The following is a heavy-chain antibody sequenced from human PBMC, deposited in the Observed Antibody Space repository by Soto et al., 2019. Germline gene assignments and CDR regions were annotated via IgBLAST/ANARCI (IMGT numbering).Heavy chain of an antibody. Sequence: PGGSLRLSCAASGFTFSTYSMNWVRQAPGKGLEWVSSISSSGTYIHYADSLKGRFTISRDNAKNSLYLQMISLRAEDTAVYYCARDPSDCNSTSCWGYYALDVWGQGTTVTVSS. CDR1: GFTFSTYS. J-gene: IGHJ6*02. V-gene: IGHV3-21*01. CDR3: ARDPSDCNSTSCWGYYALDV. D-gene: IGHD2-2*01. CDR2: ISSSGTYI.